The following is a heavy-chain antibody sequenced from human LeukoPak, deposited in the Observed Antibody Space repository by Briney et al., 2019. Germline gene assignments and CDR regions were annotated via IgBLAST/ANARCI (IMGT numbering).Heavy chain of an antibody. V-gene: IGHV4-59*01. CDR1: GGSFSVYY. CDR3: ARGGSPVPLY. Sequence: SETLSLTCAVYGGSFSVYYWSWIRQPPGKGLEWIGYIYYSGSSNYNPSLKSRVTLSVDTSKNQFSLKLSSVTAADTAVYYCARGGSPVPLYWGQGTLVTVSS. D-gene: IGHD1-26*01. J-gene: IGHJ4*02. CDR2: IYYSGSS.